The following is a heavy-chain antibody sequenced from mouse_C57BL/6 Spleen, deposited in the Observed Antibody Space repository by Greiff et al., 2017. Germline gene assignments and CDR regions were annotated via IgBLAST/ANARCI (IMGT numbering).Heavy chain of an antibody. Sequence: VQLQQSGAELAKPGASVKLSCKASGYTFTSYWMHRVKQRPGQGLEWIGYINPSSGYTQYNQKLKDKATLTASKSSSTAYMQLSSLTYEAAAVYYCARWDYLYAMDYWGQGTSVTVSS. V-gene: IGHV1-7*01. CDR2: INPSSGYT. CDR3: ARWDYLYAMDY. CDR1: GYTFTSYW. D-gene: IGHD2-4*01. J-gene: IGHJ4*01.